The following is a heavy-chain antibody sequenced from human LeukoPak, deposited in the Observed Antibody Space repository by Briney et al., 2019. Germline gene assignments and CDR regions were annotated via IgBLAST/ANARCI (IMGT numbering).Heavy chain of an antibody. V-gene: IGHV1-69*04. Sequence: GASVKVSCKASGYTFNSYGISWVRQAPGQGLEWMGRVIPILGIANYAQKFQGRVTITPDKSTSTAYMELRSLRSDDTAVYYCARPGGPTHAAFDIGGQGTMVTVSS. J-gene: IGHJ3*02. CDR1: GYTFNSYG. D-gene: IGHD6-6*01. CDR3: ARPGGPTHAAFDI. CDR2: VIPILGIA.